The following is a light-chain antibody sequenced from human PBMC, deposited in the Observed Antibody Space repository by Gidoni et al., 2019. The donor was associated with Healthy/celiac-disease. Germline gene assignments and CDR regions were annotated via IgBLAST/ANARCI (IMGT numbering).Light chain of an antibody. V-gene: IGKV1-33*01. J-gene: IGKJ2*01. CDR2: DAS. CDR1: QDISNY. Sequence: DLQMTQSPSSLSASVGDRVTITCQASQDISNYLNWYQQKPGKAPKLLNYDASNLETGVPSRFSGSGSGTDFTFTISSLQSEDIATYYCQEYDNLPPYTFGQGTKLEIK. CDR3: QEYDNLPPYT.